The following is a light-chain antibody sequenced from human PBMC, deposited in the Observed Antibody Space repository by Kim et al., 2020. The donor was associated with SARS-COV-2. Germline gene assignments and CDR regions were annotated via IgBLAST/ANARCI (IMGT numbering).Light chain of an antibody. Sequence: VMTQSPVTLSVSPGERATLSCRASQSVSNNVAWFQQKPGQAPTLLIYDASTRATGIPARFSGGGSGTEFTLTISSLQSEDFAVYYCHQYRRWPPWTFGEGTKVGIK. CDR2: DAS. CDR3: HQYRRWPPWT. J-gene: IGKJ1*01. V-gene: IGKV3-15*01. CDR1: QSVSNN.